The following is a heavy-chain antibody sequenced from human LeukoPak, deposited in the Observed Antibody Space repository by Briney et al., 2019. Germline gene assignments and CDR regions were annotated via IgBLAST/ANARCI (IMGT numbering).Heavy chain of an antibody. D-gene: IGHD2-15*01. J-gene: IGHJ4*02. CDR1: GYTFTGNF. Sequence: ASVKASCKASGYTFTGNFMHWLRQAPGQGLEWMGLINPDSGGANYAQKFQGRVTMTRDTSISTAYMELSRLRSDDTAVYYCARGTDCSGGSCLDYWGQGTLVTVSS. CDR2: INPDSGGA. CDR3: ARGTDCSGGSCLDY. V-gene: IGHV1-2*06.